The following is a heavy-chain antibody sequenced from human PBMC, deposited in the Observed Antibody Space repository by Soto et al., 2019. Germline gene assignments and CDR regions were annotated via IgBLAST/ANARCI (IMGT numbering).Heavy chain of an antibody. Sequence: PGRSLRLSCAASGFTFSTYCMHWVRQAPGKGLEWVSRIKTDGSYTNYADSVKGRFTISRDNAKNTLFLQMDSLGAEDTAVYLCATGGSGYFRYWGQGTLVTVSS. CDR3: ATGGSGYFRY. CDR2: IKTDGSYT. V-gene: IGHV3-74*01. CDR1: GFTFSTYC. D-gene: IGHD3-22*01. J-gene: IGHJ4*02.